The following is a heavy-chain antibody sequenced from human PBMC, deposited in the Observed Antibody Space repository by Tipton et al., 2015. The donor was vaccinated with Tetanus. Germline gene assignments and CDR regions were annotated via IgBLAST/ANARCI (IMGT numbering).Heavy chain of an antibody. J-gene: IGHJ4*02. V-gene: IGHV4-30-2*01. CDR3: VRGRGLGAYSFGFEH. D-gene: IGHD5-12*01. CDR2: IYQTDST. CDR1: GGLITTGGYS. Sequence: TLSLTCTVSGGLITTGGYSWGWIRQLPGRGLEWLGYIYQTDSTYYNPSVRSRLTLSLQRSKNQVSLKLISVTAADTAVYFCVRGRGLGAYSFGFEHWGQGVLVTVSS.